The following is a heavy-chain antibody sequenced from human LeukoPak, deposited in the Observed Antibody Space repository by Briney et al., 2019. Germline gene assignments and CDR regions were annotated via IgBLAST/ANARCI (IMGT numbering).Heavy chain of an antibody. CDR2: INSDGRST. CDR1: GFTFSRYW. V-gene: IGHV3-74*01. D-gene: IGHD6-19*01. CDR3: ARDPDSSGWSSIEY. J-gene: IGHJ4*02. Sequence: GGSLRLSCAASGFTFSRYWMHWVRQAPGRGLVWVSRINSDGRSTNYADSVKGRFTISRDNAKNTLYLQVNSLRAEDTAVYYCARDPDSSGWSSIEYWGQGTLVTVSS.